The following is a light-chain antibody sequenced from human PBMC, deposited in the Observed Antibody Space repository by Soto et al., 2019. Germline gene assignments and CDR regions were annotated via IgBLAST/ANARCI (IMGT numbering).Light chain of an antibody. CDR1: QSISIY. J-gene: IGKJ2*01. CDR3: QQSYSTPYT. V-gene: IGKV1-39*01. Sequence: DIQMTQSPSSLSASVGDRVTITCRASQSISIYLNWYQQKPGKAPKLLIYGASSLQSGVPSRFSGSGSGTHFTLIISSLQPEDFATYYWQQSYSTPYTFGQGTNVEIK. CDR2: GAS.